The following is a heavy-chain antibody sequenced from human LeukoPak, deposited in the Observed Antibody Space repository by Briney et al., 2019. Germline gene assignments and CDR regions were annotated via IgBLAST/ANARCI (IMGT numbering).Heavy chain of an antibody. CDR3: AREVVVAVTSTPNWFDP. Sequence: SETLSLTCTVSGGSISSYYWSWIRQPPGKGLEWIGYIYYSGSTNYNPSLKSRVTISVDTSKNQFSLKLSSVTAADTAVYYCAREVVVAVTSTPNWFDPWGQGTLVTVSS. CDR2: IYYSGST. D-gene: IGHD2-15*01. V-gene: IGHV4-59*01. J-gene: IGHJ5*02. CDR1: GGSISSYY.